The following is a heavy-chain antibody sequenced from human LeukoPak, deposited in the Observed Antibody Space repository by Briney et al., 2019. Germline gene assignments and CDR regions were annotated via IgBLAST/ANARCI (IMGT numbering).Heavy chain of an antibody. CDR2: INQSGST. J-gene: IGHJ4*02. CDR3: SRVRCRSNSCPVAY. CDR1: GGTYRGYY. Sequence: SKTLSISFAGYGGTYRGYYWNWIRQPLSKGLKLVGEINQSGSTNYNPSHKSRGTISGDASKNQVSAKLTSVTTADTAVDYWSRVRCRSNSCPVAYWCQGTLVTASS. D-gene: IGHD2-2*01. V-gene: IGHV4-34*01.